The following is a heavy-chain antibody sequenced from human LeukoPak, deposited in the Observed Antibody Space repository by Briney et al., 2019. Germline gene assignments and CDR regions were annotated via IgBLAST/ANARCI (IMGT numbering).Heavy chain of an antibody. CDR1: GYTFRSYG. CDR3: ARVGYDYGGNPI. J-gene: IGHJ3*02. V-gene: IGHV1-18*01. Sequence: ASVKVSCKASGYTFRSYGISWVRQAPGQGLVWMGWISAYNGNIIYAQKLQGRVTMTTDTYTSTAYMELRSLRPDDTAVYYCARVGYDYGGNPIWGQGTMVTVSS. CDR2: ISAYNGNI. D-gene: IGHD4-23*01.